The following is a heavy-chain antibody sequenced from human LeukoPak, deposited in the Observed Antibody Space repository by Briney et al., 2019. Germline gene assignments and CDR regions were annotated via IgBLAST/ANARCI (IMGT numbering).Heavy chain of an antibody. J-gene: IGHJ4*02. Sequence: GGSLRLSCAASGFTFSSYGMHWVRQAPGKGLEWVAVIWYDGSNKYYADSVKGRFTISRDNSKNTLYLQMNSLRAEDTAVYYCAKVFRKDGDFHLFDYWGQGTLVTVSS. CDR2: IWYDGSNK. CDR3: AKVFRKDGDFHLFDY. V-gene: IGHV3-33*06. D-gene: IGHD4-17*01. CDR1: GFTFSSYG.